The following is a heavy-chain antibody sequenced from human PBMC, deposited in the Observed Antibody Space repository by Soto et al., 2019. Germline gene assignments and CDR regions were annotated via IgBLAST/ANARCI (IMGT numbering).Heavy chain of an antibody. V-gene: IGHV4-4*02. CDR1: GGSISSSNW. D-gene: IGHD6-19*01. J-gene: IGHJ2*01. Sequence: SETLSLTCAASGGSISSSNWWSWVRQPPGKGLEWIGEIYHSGSTNYNPSLKSRVTISVDKSKNQFSLKLSSVTAADTAVYYCARGPPGVAGTTTDSTVGFDLWGRGTLVTVSS. CDR2: IYHSGST. CDR3: ARGPPGVAGTTTDSTVGFDL.